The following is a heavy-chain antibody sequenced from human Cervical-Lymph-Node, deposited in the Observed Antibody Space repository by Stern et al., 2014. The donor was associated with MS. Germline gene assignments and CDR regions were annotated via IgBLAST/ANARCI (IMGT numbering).Heavy chain of an antibody. CDR3: AHRRGVFGFYP. J-gene: IGHJ5*02. Sequence: QITLKESGPTVVKPTQTLTLTCTFSGFSLNTSGVAVGWIRQPPGKALEWLALFYWDGDKRYSPSLKTRLTITKDTSKNQVVLTMTNMDPVDTGTYYCAHRRGVFGFYPWGQGTLVTVSS. D-gene: IGHD3-10*01. CDR1: GFSLNTSGVA. CDR2: FYWDGDK. V-gene: IGHV2-5*02.